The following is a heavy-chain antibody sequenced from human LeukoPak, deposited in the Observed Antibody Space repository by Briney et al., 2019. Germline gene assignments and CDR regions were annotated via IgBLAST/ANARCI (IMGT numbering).Heavy chain of an antibody. J-gene: IGHJ4*02. CDR3: ARASGDIVETATMGSY. CDR2: ISSSSSSI. D-gene: IGHD5-18*01. Sequence: NAGGSLRLSCAASGFTFNSYSMTWVRQAPGKGLEWVSSISSSSSSIYYADSVKGRFTISRDNAKNSLYLQMNSLRAEDTAVYYCARASGDIVETATMGSYWGQGTLVTVSS. V-gene: IGHV3-21*01. CDR1: GFTFNSYS.